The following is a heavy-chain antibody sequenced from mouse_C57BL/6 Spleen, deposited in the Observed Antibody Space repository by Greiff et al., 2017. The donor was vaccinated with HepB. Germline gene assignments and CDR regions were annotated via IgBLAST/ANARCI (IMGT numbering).Heavy chain of an antibody. J-gene: IGHJ3*01. CDR2: IYWDDDK. CDR3: ARSYDGYYRPWFAY. Sequence: QVTLKVCGPGILQSSQTLSLTCSFSGFSLSTSGMGVSWIRQPSGKGLEWLAHIYWDDDKRYNPSLKSRLTISKDTSRNQVFLKITSVDTADTATYYCARSYDGYYRPWFAYWGQGTLVTVSA. CDR1: GFSLSTSGMG. D-gene: IGHD2-3*01. V-gene: IGHV8-12*01.